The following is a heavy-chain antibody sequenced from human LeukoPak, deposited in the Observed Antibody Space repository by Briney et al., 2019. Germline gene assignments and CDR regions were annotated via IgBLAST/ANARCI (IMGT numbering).Heavy chain of an antibody. CDR2: ITSGSSTI. Sequence: GGSLRLSCAASGFTFSSYSMNWVRQAPGKGLEWISYITSGSSTIYYADSVKGRFTISRDNTKNSPYLQMNSLGAEDSAVYYCARRGGGYNYFDYWGQGTLVTVSS. V-gene: IGHV3-48*04. D-gene: IGHD1-26*01. J-gene: IGHJ4*02. CDR3: ARRGGGYNYFDY. CDR1: GFTFSSYS.